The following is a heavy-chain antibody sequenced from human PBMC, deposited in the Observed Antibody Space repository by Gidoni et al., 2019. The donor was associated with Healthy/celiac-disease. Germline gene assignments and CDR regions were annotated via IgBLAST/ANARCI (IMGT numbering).Heavy chain of an antibody. V-gene: IGHV2-26*01. CDR1: GFSLSNARMG. Sequence: QVTLKESGPVLVKPTETLTLTCTVTGFSLSNARMGVSWIRQPPGKALEWLAHIFSNDEKSYSTSLKSRLSISKDTSNSQVVLTMPTMDPVDTATYYCARIPNINAKVWWFAPWCQVTLVTVSS. J-gene: IGHJ5*02. CDR3: ARIPNINAKVWWFAP. D-gene: IGHD3-16*01. CDR2: IFSNDEK.